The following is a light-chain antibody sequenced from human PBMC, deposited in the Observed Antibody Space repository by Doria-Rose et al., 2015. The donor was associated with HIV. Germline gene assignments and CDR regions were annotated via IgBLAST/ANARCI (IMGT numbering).Light chain of an antibody. V-gene: IGKV3-20*01. CDR3: RQYGTSWT. CDR1: QSFSSTY. J-gene: IGKJ1*01. CDR2: DGS. Sequence: DIVLTQSPGTLSLSPGERATLSCRASQSFSSTYLAWYQQKPGQAPSLLIYDGSTRATGIPDRFSASGSGTDFTLTINGLEPEDFALYYCRQYGTSWTFGQGTKVEI.